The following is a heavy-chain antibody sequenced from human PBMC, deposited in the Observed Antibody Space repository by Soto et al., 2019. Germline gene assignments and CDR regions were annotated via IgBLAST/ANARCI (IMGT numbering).Heavy chain of an antibody. CDR2: INDYGTTI. CDR3: ARGGLEPLDY. CDR1: GFTLGNYW. J-gene: IGHJ4*02. D-gene: IGHD1-1*01. V-gene: IGHV3-74*01. Sequence: GVLRLSCAASGFTLGNYWMHWVRQAPGKGLVWVSRINDYGTTINYAESVEGRFIISRDDAKSEVYLQMNNLRAEDSAVYYCARGGLEPLDYWGQGALVSVSS.